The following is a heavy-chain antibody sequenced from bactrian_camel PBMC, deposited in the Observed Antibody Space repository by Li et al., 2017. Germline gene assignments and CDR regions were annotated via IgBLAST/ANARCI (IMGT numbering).Heavy chain of an antibody. Sequence: VQLVESGGGSVQPGGSLRLSCAASGYTYDNYCIGWFRQGVGLERDEVATIDADSVRGRFSISLDNAKTTLYLQMNSLKPEDTAMYYCASAYGGGTWCREKVEFWGQGTQVTVS. D-gene: IGHD7*01. CDR2: T. J-gene: IGHJ4*01. CDR1: GYTYDNYC. V-gene: IGHV3S61*01. CDR3: ASAYGGGTWCREKVEF.